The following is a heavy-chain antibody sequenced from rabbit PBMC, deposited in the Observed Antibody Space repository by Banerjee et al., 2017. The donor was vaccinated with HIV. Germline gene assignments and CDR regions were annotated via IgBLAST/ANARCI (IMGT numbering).Heavy chain of an antibody. V-gene: IGHV1S47*01. CDR2: IDPIFGST. Sequence: QEQLAESGGGLVQPGGSLKLSCKASGFDFSSYGVSWVRQAPGKGLEWIGYIDPIFGSTYYANWVNGRFTITSHNAQNTLYLQLNSLTAADTATYFCARYEYGGYGGANLWGPGTLVTVS. CDR1: GFDFSSYG. CDR3: ARYEYGGYGGANL. D-gene: IGHD2-1*01. J-gene: IGHJ4*01.